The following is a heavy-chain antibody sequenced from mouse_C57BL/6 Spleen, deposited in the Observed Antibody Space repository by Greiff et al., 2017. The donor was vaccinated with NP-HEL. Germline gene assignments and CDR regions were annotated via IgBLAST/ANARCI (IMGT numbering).Heavy chain of an antibody. CDR1: GYAFTNYL. CDR3: AREGDSSGYGGYFDY. J-gene: IGHJ2*01. Sequence: VQLQQSGAELVRPGTSVKVSCKASGYAFTNYLIEWVKQRPGQGLEWIGVINPGSGGTNYNEKFKGKATLTADKSSSTAYMQLSSLTSEDSAVYFCAREGDSSGYGGYFDYWGQGTTLTVSS. V-gene: IGHV1-54*01. CDR2: INPGSGGT. D-gene: IGHD3-2*02.